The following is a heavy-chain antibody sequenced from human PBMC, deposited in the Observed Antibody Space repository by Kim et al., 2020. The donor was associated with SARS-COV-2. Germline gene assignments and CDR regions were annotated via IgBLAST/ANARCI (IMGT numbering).Heavy chain of an antibody. CDR3: AADSRAGGLWFGESDY. CDR2: IVVGSGNT. CDR1: GFTFTSSA. Sequence: SVKVSCKASGFTFTSSAVQWVRQARGQRLEWIGWIVVGSGNTNYAQKFQERVTITRDMSTSTAYMELSSLRSEDTAVYYCAADSRAGGLWFGESDYWGQGTLVTVSS. J-gene: IGHJ4*02. D-gene: IGHD3-10*01. V-gene: IGHV1-58*01.